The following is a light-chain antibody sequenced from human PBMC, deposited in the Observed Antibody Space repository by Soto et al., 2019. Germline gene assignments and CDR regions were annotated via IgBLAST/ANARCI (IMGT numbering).Light chain of an antibody. CDR1: QSIRND. J-gene: IGKJ1*01. CDR3: LQDDSYPST. Sequence: IQMTQSPSSLSASVGDTVTITCRASQSIRNDLGWYQQNPQKAPKLLIHAASSLESGIPASCSGSGSGTDFTFTISSLQAEDFAIYYCLQDDSYPSTFGQGTKVEIK. CDR2: AAS. V-gene: IGKV1-6*01.